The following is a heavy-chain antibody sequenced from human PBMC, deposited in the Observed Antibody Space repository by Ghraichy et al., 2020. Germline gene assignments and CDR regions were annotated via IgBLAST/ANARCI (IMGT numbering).Heavy chain of an antibody. J-gene: IGHJ5*02. D-gene: IGHD2-2*01. CDR2: IYYSGST. CDR3: ARHPYCSSTSCYEVGGWFDP. V-gene: IGHV4-39*01. CDR1: GGSISSSSYY. Sequence: ESLNISCTVSGGSISSSSYYWGWIRQPPGKGLEWIGSIYYSGSTYYNPSLKSRVTISVDTSKNQFSLKLSSVTAADTAVYYCARHPYCSSTSCYEVGGWFDPWGQGTLVTVSS.